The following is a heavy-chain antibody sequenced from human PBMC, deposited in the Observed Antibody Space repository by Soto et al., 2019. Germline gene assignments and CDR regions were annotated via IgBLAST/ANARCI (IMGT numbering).Heavy chain of an antibody. Sequence: QVQLVQSGPEVKKPGASVKLSCKASGYIFTSYTVTWVRQAPGHGLEWMGWVSAYTGETQYAQRFHGTVTMTTNTSTSTAYMEMRSLKSDDAAVYYCARGANWNYVGAFDIWGQGTMVTVSS. V-gene: IGHV1-18*04. CDR1: GYIFTSYT. CDR3: ARGANWNYVGAFDI. D-gene: IGHD1-7*01. J-gene: IGHJ3*02. CDR2: VSAYTGET.